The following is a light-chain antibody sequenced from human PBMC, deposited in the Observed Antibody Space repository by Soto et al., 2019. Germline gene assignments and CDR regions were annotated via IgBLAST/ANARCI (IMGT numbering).Light chain of an antibody. J-gene: IGKJ4*01. Sequence: DIVMTQSPDSLAVSLGERATINCKSSQSIFYSSNNKNYLAWYQQKPGQTPKVLIYRASTRATGIPDRFSGSGSGTDFTLTISRLEAEDFAVYYCQQYGSSPLTFGGGTKVDI. CDR3: QQYGSSPLT. CDR2: RAS. V-gene: IGKV4-1*01. CDR1: QSIFYSSNNKNY.